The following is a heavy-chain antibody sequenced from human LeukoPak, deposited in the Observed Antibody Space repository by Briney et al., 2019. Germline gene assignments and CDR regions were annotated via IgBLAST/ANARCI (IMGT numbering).Heavy chain of an antibody. V-gene: IGHV3-30-3*01. D-gene: IGHD3-16*01. Sequence: GGSLRLSCAASGFTFSSYAMHWVRQAPGKGLGGVAVISYDGSNKYYADSVKGRFTISRDNSKNTLYLQMNSLRAEDTAVYYCARDFWGGPLSCYFDYWGQGTLVTVSS. CDR2: ISYDGSNK. CDR1: GFTFSSYA. CDR3: ARDFWGGPLSCYFDY. J-gene: IGHJ4*02.